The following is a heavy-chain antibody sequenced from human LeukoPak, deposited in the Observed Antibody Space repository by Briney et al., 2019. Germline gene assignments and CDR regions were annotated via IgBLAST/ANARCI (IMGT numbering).Heavy chain of an antibody. V-gene: IGHV3-23*01. CDR3: ARIRDGDLRVADY. CDR1: GFTFSSYA. CDR2: ISGGGDIT. Sequence: GGSLRLSCAASGFTFSSYAMTWVRQAPGKGLEWVSAISGGGDITSYADSVKGRYTVSRDDGKNSVYLQMDSLRAEDTAVYYCARIRDGDLRVADYWGQGTLVTVSS. J-gene: IGHJ4*02. D-gene: IGHD4-17*01.